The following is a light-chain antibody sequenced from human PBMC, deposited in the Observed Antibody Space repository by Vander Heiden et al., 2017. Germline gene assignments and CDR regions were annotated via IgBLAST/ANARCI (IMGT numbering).Light chain of an antibody. Sequence: DIQMTQSPSSLSASVGDRVTIPCRASQSVSTYLNWYQQKPGKAPKLLIYATSTLQSGVPSRFSGSGSRTDFTLTISSLQPEDFAIYYCQQSYNIPFTFGHGTRVDIK. J-gene: IGKJ3*01. CDR1: QSVSTY. CDR2: ATS. CDR3: QQSYNIPFT. V-gene: IGKV1-39*01.